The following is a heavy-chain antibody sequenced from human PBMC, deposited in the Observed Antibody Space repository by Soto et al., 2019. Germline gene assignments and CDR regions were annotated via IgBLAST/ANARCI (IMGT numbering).Heavy chain of an antibody. V-gene: IGHV1-69*01. CDR3: ARGAMSGYYYYYGMDV. CDR2: IIPIFGTA. J-gene: IGHJ6*02. Sequence: QVQLVQSGAEVKKPGSSVKVSCKASGGTFSSYAISWVRQAPGQGLEWMGGIIPIFGTANYAQKFQGRVTIHADEATSTAYMELSSLSSEDTAVYYCARGAMSGYYYYYGMDVWGQGTTVTVSS. CDR1: GGTFSSYA. D-gene: IGHD3-3*01.